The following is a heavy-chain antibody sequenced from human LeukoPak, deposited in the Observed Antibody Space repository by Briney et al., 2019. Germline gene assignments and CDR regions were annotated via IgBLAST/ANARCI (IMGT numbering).Heavy chain of an antibody. CDR2: INHSGST. Sequence: SETLSLTCAVYGGSFSGYYWSWIRQPPGKGLEWIGEINHSGSTNYNPSLKSRVTISVDTSKNQFSLKLSSVTAADTAVYYCARTMEGYCSGGSCYQYSYYMDVWGKGTTVTVSS. D-gene: IGHD2-15*01. J-gene: IGHJ6*03. CDR1: GGSFSGYY. V-gene: IGHV4-34*01. CDR3: ARTMEGYCSGGSCYQYSYYMDV.